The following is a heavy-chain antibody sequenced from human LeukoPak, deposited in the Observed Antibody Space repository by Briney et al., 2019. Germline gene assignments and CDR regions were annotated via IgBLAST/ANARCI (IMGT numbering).Heavy chain of an antibody. Sequence: GASVKVSCKASGYTFTGYYMHWVRQAPGQGLEWMGWINPNSGGTNYAQKFQGRVTMTRDMSTSTVYMELSSLRSEDTAVYYCASTKDENYYYYMDVWGKGTTVTVSS. CDR2: INPNSGGT. CDR1: GYTFTGYY. CDR3: ASTKDENYYYYMDV. V-gene: IGHV1-2*02. J-gene: IGHJ6*03. D-gene: IGHD2-8*01.